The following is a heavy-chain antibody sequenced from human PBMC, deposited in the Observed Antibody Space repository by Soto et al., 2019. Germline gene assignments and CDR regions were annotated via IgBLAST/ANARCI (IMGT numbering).Heavy chain of an antibody. CDR2: IYHTGTT. CDR3: ARGGNRYSDTASGVGGFEF. J-gene: IGHJ4*02. Sequence: PSETLSLTCTVSGVSISSSYWSWIRQYQGTGLQCIGYIYHTGTTSYDPSLKWRVTIPLYTAKNQCSLNVNSLTTADTAVYFCARGGNRYSDTASGVGGFEFWGQETRGTVSP. CDR1: GVSISSSY. D-gene: IGHD5-12*01. V-gene: IGHV4-59*01.